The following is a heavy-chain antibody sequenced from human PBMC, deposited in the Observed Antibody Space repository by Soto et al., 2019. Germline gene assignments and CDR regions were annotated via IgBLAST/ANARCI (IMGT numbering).Heavy chain of an antibody. V-gene: IGHV3-23*01. Sequence: GGSLRLSCAASGFTFSSYAMSGVRQAPGKGLEWVSAISGSGGSTYYADSVKGRFTISRDNSKNTLYLQMNSLRAEDTAVYYCAKVGCSGGSCYPFDGDYILFDYWGQGTLVTVSS. D-gene: IGHD2-15*01. CDR1: GFTFSSYA. CDR2: ISGSGGST. J-gene: IGHJ4*02. CDR3: AKVGCSGGSCYPFDGDYILFDY.